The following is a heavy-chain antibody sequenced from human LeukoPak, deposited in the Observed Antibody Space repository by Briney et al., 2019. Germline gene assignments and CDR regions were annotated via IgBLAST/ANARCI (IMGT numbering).Heavy chain of an antibody. CDR3: ARGSYPSYYYYNGMDV. J-gene: IGHJ6*02. Sequence: SQTLSLTCAISGDSVPSKSAAWNWNRQSPSRGLVWLGRTYYRSKWYNDYPVSVQSRITINPDTSKNQFSLQLNSVTPEDTAVYYCARGSYPSYYYYNGMDVWGQGTTVTVS. CDR2: TYYRSKWYN. V-gene: IGHV6-1*01. D-gene: IGHD1-26*01. CDR1: GDSVPSKSAA.